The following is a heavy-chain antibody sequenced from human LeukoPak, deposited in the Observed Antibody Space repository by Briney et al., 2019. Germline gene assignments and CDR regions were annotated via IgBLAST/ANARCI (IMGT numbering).Heavy chain of an antibody. Sequence: SETLSLTCTVSGGSISSSSYYWGWIRQPPGMGLEWIGSIYYSGSTYYNPSLKSRVTISVDTSKNQFSLKLSSVTAADTAVYYCARLRFGELKKRNWFDPWGQGTLVTASS. CDR2: IYYSGST. V-gene: IGHV4-39*01. CDR1: GGSISSSSYY. CDR3: ARLRFGELKKRNWFDP. J-gene: IGHJ5*02. D-gene: IGHD3-10*01.